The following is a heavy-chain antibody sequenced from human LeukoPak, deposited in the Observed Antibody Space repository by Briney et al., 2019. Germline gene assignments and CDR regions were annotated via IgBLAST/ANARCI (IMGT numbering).Heavy chain of an antibody. CDR1: GDSVSSNSAA. D-gene: IGHD2-15*01. CDR2: TYYRSKWYN. Sequence: SQTLSLTCAISGDSVSSNSAAWNWIRQSPSRGLEWLGRTYYRSKWYNDYAVSVESRITINPDTSKNQFSLQLNSVTPEDTAVYYCARDSRGYCSGGSCYSGEYYYYMDVWGKGTTVTVSS. V-gene: IGHV6-1*01. CDR3: ARDSRGYCSGGSCYSGEYYYYMDV. J-gene: IGHJ6*03.